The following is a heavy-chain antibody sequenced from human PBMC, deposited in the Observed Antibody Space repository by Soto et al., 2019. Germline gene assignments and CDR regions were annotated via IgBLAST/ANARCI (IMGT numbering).Heavy chain of an antibody. Sequence: QVQLQESGPGLVKPSETLSLTCTVSGGSISSYYWSWIRQPPGKGLEWIGYIYYSGSTNYNPSLKGLVTISVDTSKNQFSLKLSSVTAADTAVYYCARLRITMVRGVDLYDLYYMDVWGKGTTVTVSS. CDR3: ARLRITMVRGVDLYDLYYMDV. CDR2: IYYSGST. J-gene: IGHJ6*03. CDR1: GGSISSYY. V-gene: IGHV4-59*08. D-gene: IGHD3-10*01.